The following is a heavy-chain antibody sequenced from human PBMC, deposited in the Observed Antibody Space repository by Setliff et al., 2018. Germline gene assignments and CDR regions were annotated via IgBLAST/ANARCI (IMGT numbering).Heavy chain of an antibody. Sequence: GGSLRPSCAASGFTFSNAWMTWVRQAPGKGLEWVGRIKSKTDGGTTDYAAPVKGRFTISRDESKNTLYLQMNSLKTEDTAVYYCTRERVWFGAPILYFDPWGQGTLVTVSS. V-gene: IGHV3-15*01. D-gene: IGHD3-10*01. CDR1: GFTFSNAW. CDR3: TRERVWFGAPILYFDP. CDR2: IKSKTDGGTT. J-gene: IGHJ5*02.